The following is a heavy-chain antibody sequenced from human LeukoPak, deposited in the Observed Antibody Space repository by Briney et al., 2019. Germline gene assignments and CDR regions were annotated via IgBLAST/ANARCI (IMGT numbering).Heavy chain of an antibody. J-gene: IGHJ4*02. CDR2: VYYSGST. V-gene: IGHV4-59*01. D-gene: IGHD2-2*01. CDR1: GGSISGNY. Sequence: NPSETLSLTCTVSGGSISGNYWSWIRQPPGKGLEWIGYVYYSGSTNYNPSLKSRVAMSVDTSKNQFSLKLTSVTAADTAVYYRARYYCSRTTCYFFDYWGQGALVTVSS. CDR3: ARYYCSRTTCYFFDY.